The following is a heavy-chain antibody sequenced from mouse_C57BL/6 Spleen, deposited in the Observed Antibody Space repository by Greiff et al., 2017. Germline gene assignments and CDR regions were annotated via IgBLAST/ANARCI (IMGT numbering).Heavy chain of an antibody. J-gene: IGHJ2*01. CDR3: ARGHDYGSSYVEYFDY. CDR2: INPYNGGT. V-gene: IGHV1-19*01. CDR1: GYTFTDYY. Sequence: EVQLQQSGPVLVKPGASVKMSCKASGYTFTDYYMNWVKQSHGKSLEWIGVINPYNGGTSYNQKFKGKATLTVDKSSSTAYMELNSLTSEDSAVYYCARGHDYGSSYVEYFDYWGQGTTLTVSS. D-gene: IGHD1-1*01.